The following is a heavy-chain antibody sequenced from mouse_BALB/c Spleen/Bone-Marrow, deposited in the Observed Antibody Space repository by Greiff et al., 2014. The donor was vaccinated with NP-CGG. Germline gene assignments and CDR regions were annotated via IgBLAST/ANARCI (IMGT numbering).Heavy chain of an antibody. D-gene: IGHD2-12*01. J-gene: IGHJ4*01. V-gene: IGHV5-6*01. CDR1: GFTFSSYG. Sequence: DVQLQESGGDLVYPGGSLKLPCAASGFTFSSYGMSWVRQTPDTRLEWVATINSGGTNTYYPDSMKGRFTISRDNAKNTLYLQMSSLRSEDTAMYYCTRRGIYDERTAMDYWGRGTSVTVSS. CDR3: TRRGIYDERTAMDY. CDR2: INSGGTNT.